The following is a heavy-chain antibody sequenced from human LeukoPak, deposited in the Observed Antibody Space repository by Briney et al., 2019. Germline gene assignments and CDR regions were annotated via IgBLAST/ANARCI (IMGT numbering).Heavy chain of an antibody. CDR2: IIGSGGST. D-gene: IGHD2-2*01. Sequence: GGSLRLSCAASGFPFSSYAMSWVRQAPGKGLEWVSAIIGSGGSTCYQNSVKGRLTISRDNSKNALYLQMNSLRAEDTAVYYCAKEDGYCSSTSCYFVDCWGQGTQDTVSS. V-gene: IGHV3-23*01. J-gene: IGHJ4*02. CDR3: AKEDGYCSSTSCYFVDC. CDR1: GFPFSSYA.